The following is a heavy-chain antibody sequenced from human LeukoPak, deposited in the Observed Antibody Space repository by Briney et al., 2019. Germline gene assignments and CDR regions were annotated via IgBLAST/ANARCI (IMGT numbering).Heavy chain of an antibody. CDR2: VHYSGST. CDR1: GDSISSSTW. Sequence: SETLSLTCDVSGDSISSSTWWSWVRQSPGKGLEWIGEVHYSGSTNYTPSLKSRVTISVDMSKNQFSLKLTSVTAADTAIYYCARDSPFFDYWGQGTLVTVSS. V-gene: IGHV4-4*02. J-gene: IGHJ4*02. CDR3: ARDSPFFDY.